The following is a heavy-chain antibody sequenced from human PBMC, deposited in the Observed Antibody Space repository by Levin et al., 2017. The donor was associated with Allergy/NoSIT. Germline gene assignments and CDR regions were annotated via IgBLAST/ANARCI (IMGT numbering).Heavy chain of an antibody. J-gene: IGHJ3*02. CDR3: ARDTQRVYSSSWYRDDAFDI. CDR2: ISYDGSNK. V-gene: IGHV3-30-3*01. Sequence: LSLTCAASGFTFSSSAMHWVRQAPGKGLEWVAVISYDGSNKYYADSVKGRFTISRDNSKNTLYLQMNSLRAEDTAVYYCARDTQRVYSSSWYRDDAFDIWGQGTMVTVSS. CDR1: GFTFSSSA. D-gene: IGHD6-13*01.